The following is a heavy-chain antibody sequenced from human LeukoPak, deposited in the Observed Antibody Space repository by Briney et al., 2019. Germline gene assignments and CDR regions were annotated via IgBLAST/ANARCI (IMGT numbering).Heavy chain of an antibody. Sequence: GGSLRLPCAASGFNFGSYSMTWVRQAPGKGLEWVSVISADSATTFYADSVKGRFTISRDNAKNTVFLQMSSLRAEDTALYYCAWKSALGNYPLDYWGQGTLVTVSS. CDR1: GFNFGSYS. CDR2: ISADSATT. D-gene: IGHD3-16*01. CDR3: AWKSALGNYPLDY. J-gene: IGHJ4*02. V-gene: IGHV3-23*01.